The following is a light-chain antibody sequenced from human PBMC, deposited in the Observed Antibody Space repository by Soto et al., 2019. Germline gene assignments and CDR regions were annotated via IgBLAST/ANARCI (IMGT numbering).Light chain of an antibody. CDR1: QTISRNN. J-gene: IGKJ1*01. CDR2: GTS. V-gene: IGKV3-20*01. Sequence: EIVLTQSPGTLSVSPGESATLSCRASQTISRNNLAWYQQKPGQAPSLLIYGTSSRATGIPDRFSGSGSGTDITRTISRLEPEDSAIYYWQQYGSWTFGQGTKVEI. CDR3: QQYGSWT.